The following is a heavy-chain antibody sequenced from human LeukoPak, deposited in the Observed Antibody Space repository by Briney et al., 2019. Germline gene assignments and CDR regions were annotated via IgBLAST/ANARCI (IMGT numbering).Heavy chain of an antibody. CDR1: GFTFSSYA. Sequence: GGSLRLSCAASGFTFSSYAVSWVRQAPGKGLEWVSAISGSGGSTYYADSVKGRFTISSDNSKNTLYLQMNSLRAEDTAVYYCAKDWSQVGSFMDVWGKGTTVTVSS. CDR3: AKDWSQVGSFMDV. J-gene: IGHJ6*04. CDR2: ISGSGGST. V-gene: IGHV3-23*01. D-gene: IGHD3-3*01.